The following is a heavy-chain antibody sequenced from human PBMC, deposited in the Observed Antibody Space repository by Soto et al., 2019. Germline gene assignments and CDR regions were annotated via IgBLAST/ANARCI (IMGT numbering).Heavy chain of an antibody. Sequence: QVQLQESGPGLVKPSQTLSLTCTVSGGSISSGDYYWSWIRQPPGKGLEWIGYIYYSGSTYYNPSLTSRVTISVDTSKNKFSLKLSSVTAADTAVYYCARTLDRIVVAPDYWGQGTLVTVSS. CDR2: IYYSGST. D-gene: IGHD3-22*01. J-gene: IGHJ4*02. CDR3: ARTLDRIVVAPDY. CDR1: GGSISSGDYY. V-gene: IGHV4-30-4*01.